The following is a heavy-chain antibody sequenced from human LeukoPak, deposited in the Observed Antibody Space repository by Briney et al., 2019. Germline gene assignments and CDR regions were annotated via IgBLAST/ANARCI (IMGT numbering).Heavy chain of an antibody. CDR2: IIPIFGTA. CDR3: ARGSFWSGYYRYYYYMDV. D-gene: IGHD3-3*01. Sequence: ASVKVSCKASGGTFSSYAISWVRQAPGQGLEWMGGIIPIFGTANYAQKFQGRVTITKDESTSTAYMELSSLRSEDTAVYYCARGSFWSGYYRYYYYMDVWGKGTTVTVSS. V-gene: IGHV1-69*05. CDR1: GGTFSSYA. J-gene: IGHJ6*03.